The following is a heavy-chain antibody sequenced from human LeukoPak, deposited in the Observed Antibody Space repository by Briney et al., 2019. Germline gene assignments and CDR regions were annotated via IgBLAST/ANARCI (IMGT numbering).Heavy chain of an antibody. V-gene: IGHV3-15*01. CDR3: TTEGDYGDYYDY. CDR1: GFTFSNAW. J-gene: IGHJ4*02. D-gene: IGHD4-17*01. CDR2: IKSKTDGGTT. Sequence: GGSLRLSCAASGFTFSNAWMSWVRQAPGKGLEWVGRIKSKTDGGTTDYAAPVKGRFTISRDDSKNTLYMQMNSLKTEDTVVYYGTTEGDYGDYYDYWGQGTLVTVSS.